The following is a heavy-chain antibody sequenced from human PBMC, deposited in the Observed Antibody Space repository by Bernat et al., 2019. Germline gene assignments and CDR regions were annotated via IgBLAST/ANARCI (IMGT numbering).Heavy chain of an antibody. CDR2: ISSSGSTI. D-gene: IGHD2-2*01. Sequence: EVQLVESGGGLVQPGGSLRPSCAASGFTFSSYEMNWVRQAPGKGLEWVSYISSSGSTIYYADSVQGRFTISRDNAKNSLYLQMNSLRAEDTAVYYCARSYCSSTSCGPTASGWGQGTLVTVSS. J-gene: IGHJ4*02. CDR3: ARSYCSSTSCGPTASG. V-gene: IGHV3-48*03. CDR1: GFTFSSYE.